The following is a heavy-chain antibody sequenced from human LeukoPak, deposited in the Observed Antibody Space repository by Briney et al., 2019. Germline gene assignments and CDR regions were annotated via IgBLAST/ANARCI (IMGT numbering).Heavy chain of an antibody. CDR2: IYYSGST. V-gene: IGHV4-59*08. J-gene: IGHJ5*02. CDR1: GGSISSYY. Sequence: SETLSLTCTVSGGSISSYYWSWIRQPPGKGLEWIGYIYYSGSTNYNPSLKSRVTISVDTSKSQFSLKLSSVTAADTAVYYCARSTIIAAAPGWFDPWGQGTLVTVSS. CDR3: ARSTIIAAAPGWFDP. D-gene: IGHD6-13*01.